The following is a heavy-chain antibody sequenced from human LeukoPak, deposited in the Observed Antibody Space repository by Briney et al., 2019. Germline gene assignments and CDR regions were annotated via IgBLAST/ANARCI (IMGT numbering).Heavy chain of an antibody. V-gene: IGHV3-7*03. CDR3: AKSDCGSDGCKLLNY. D-gene: IGHD3-10*01. Sequence: GGSLRLSCAASGFTFSSYWMSWVRQAPGKGLEWVANIKQDGSEKYYVDSVKGRFTISRDNAKNTVSLQMDNLRAEDTAVYYCAKSDCGSDGCKLLNYWGQGTLVIASS. CDR2: IKQDGSEK. J-gene: IGHJ4*02. CDR1: GFTFSSYW.